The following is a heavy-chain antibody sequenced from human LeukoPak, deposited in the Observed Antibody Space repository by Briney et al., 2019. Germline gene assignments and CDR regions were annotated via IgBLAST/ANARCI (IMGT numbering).Heavy chain of an antibody. J-gene: IGHJ6*02. CDR3: ARHKSDSSGWYGLDYYYYYGMDV. V-gene: IGHV4-59*08. Sequence: SETLSLTCTVSGGSISSYYWSWIRQPPGKGLEWIGYIYYSGSTNYNPSLKSRVTISVDTSKNQFSLKLSSVTAADTAVYYCARHKSDSSGWYGLDYYYYYGMDVWGQETTVSVSS. D-gene: IGHD6-19*01. CDR2: IYYSGST. CDR1: GGSISSYY.